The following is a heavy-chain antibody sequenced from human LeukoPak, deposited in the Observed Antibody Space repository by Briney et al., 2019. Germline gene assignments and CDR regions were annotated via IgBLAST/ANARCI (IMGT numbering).Heavy chain of an antibody. Sequence: PSETLSLTCTVSGYSLSSGYYWGWIRQPPGKGLEWIGSIYHSGSTYYNPSLKSRVTISVDTSKNQFSLKLSSVTAADTAVYYCARGIADDYYYYYGMDVWGQGTTVTVSS. CDR1: GYSLSSGYY. CDR3: ARGIADDYYYYYGMDV. CDR2: IYHSGST. J-gene: IGHJ6*02. V-gene: IGHV4-38-2*02. D-gene: IGHD6-13*01.